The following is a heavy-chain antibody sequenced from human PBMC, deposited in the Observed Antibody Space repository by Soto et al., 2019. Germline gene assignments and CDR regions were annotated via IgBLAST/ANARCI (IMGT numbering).Heavy chain of an antibody. V-gene: IGHV3-48*01. CDR3: ARDKGRSPLDY. D-gene: IGHD2-15*01. Sequence: EVQLVESGGGLVQPGGSLRLSCAASGFTFSSYSMNWARQAPGKGLEWISYISSSSRTIYYPDSVKGRFIISRDNAKNSLYLQMNSLRAEDTAVYYCARDKGRSPLDYWGQGTLVTVSS. J-gene: IGHJ4*02. CDR2: ISSSSRTI. CDR1: GFTFSSYS.